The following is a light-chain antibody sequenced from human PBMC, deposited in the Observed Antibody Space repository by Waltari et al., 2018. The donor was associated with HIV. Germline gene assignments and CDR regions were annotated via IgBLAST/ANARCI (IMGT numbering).Light chain of an antibody. V-gene: IGKV1-9*01. Sequence: IQLTQSPSFLSASVGERSTFTCRASQGIRNSLAWDQQRPGKAPNLLIYAASTLHSGVPSRFSGSGSGTDFTLTISSLQPEDFATYYCQQFKTYPLTFGPGTKVDVK. CDR1: QGIRNS. J-gene: IGKJ3*01. CDR3: QQFKTYPLT. CDR2: AAS.